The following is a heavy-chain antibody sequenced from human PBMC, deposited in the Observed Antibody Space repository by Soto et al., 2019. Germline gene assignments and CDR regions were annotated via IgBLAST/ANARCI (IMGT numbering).Heavy chain of an antibody. D-gene: IGHD3-10*01. CDR2: IYYDGTNK. Sequence: QVHLVESGGGVVQPGTSLRLSCAASGFTFSTSGMHWVRQAPGKGLEWVAVIYYDGTNKHYADSVRGRFTGASDNSKNTVYLEMNSLSDGDTAVYYCARVGMVRGNVANFFDYWGQGTLVTVSS. V-gene: IGHV3-33*01. CDR1: GFTFSTSG. J-gene: IGHJ4*02. CDR3: ARVGMVRGNVANFFDY.